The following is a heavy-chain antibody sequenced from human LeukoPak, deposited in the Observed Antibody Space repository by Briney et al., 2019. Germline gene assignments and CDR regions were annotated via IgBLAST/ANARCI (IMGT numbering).Heavy chain of an antibody. Sequence: SETLSLTCAVSGYSISSGYYWGWIRQPPGKGLEWIGSIYHSGSTYYNPSLKSRVTISVDTSKNQFSLKLSSVTAADTAVYYCARSREGFDYTEGGFDYWGQGTLVTVSS. CDR3: ARSREGFDYTEGGFDY. CDR1: GYSISSGYY. D-gene: IGHD4-11*01. J-gene: IGHJ4*02. CDR2: IYHSGST. V-gene: IGHV4-38-2*01.